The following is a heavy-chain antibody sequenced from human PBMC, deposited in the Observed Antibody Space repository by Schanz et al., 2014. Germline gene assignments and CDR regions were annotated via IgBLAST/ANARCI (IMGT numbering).Heavy chain of an antibody. CDR2: IISILGIP. D-gene: IGHD5-12*01. CDR3: ARGPLGTSP. CDR1: GYTFTSDS. V-gene: IGHV1-69*09. J-gene: IGHJ5*02. Sequence: VQLVQSGAEVKKPGASVKVSCKASGYTFTSDSMHWVRQAPGQGLEWMGRIISILGIPNYAQKFQGRVTFTADKSTSTAYMELSSLKSEDTAVYYCARGPLGTSPWGQGTLVTVSS.